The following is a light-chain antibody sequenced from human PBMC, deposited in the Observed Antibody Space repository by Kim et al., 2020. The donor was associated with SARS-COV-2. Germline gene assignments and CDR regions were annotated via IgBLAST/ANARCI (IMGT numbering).Light chain of an antibody. CDR3: QSYDSSLSGV. CDR2: GNS. Sequence: GQRVTISCTGSSANIGAGYDVHWYQQLPGTAPKLLIYGNSNRPSGVPDRFSGSKSGTSASLAITGLQAADEADYYCQSYDSSLSGVFGTGTKVTVL. CDR1: SANIGAGYD. V-gene: IGLV1-40*01. J-gene: IGLJ1*01.